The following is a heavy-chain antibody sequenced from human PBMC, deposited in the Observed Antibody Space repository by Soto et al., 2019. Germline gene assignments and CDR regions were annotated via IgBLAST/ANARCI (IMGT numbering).Heavy chain of an antibody. V-gene: IGHV3-64*07. CDR2: ITSNGGST. Sequence: EVQLVESGGGLVQPGGSLRLSCAASGFTFTTYGIHWVRQAPGKGLGFVSAITSNGGSTYYADSVKGRFTISRDNSKNTVYLQMGSLSVEDMGVYYCARARRDCSSSSCYLYYCDYWGQGTLVTVSS. D-gene: IGHD2-2*01. J-gene: IGHJ4*02. CDR3: ARARRDCSSSSCYLYYCDY. CDR1: GFTFTTYG.